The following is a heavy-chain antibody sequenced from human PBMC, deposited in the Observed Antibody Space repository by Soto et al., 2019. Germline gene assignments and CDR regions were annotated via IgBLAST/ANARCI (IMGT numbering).Heavy chain of an antibody. CDR3: ARFEQQLGSAFDI. J-gene: IGHJ3*02. CDR2: IIPIFGTA. V-gene: IGHV1-69*05. D-gene: IGHD6-13*01. Sequence: SVKVSCKASGGTFSSYAISWVRQAPGQGLEWMGGIIPIFGTANYAQKLQGRVTMTTDTSTSTAYMELRSLRSDDTAVYYCARFEQQLGSAFDIWGQGTMVTVSS. CDR1: GGTFSSYA.